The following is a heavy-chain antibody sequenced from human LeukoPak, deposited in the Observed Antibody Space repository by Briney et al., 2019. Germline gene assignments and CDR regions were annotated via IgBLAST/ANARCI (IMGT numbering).Heavy chain of an antibody. V-gene: IGHV4-61*08. CDR3: ARDLRYSSGWYHLDY. Sequence: PSETLSLTCTVSGGAISRGDYYWSWIRQPPGKGLEWIGYIYYSGSTNYNPSLKSRVTISVDTSKNQFSLKLSSVTAADTAVYYCARDLRYSSGWYHLDYWGQGTLVSVSS. J-gene: IGHJ4*02. CDR1: GGAISRGDYY. D-gene: IGHD6-19*01. CDR2: IYYSGST.